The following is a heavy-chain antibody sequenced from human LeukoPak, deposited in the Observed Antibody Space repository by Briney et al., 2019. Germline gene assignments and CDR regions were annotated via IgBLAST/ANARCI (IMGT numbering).Heavy chain of an antibody. CDR1: GFTFSHYA. CDR2: ISFDGTNK. D-gene: IGHD3-22*01. J-gene: IGHJ4*02. CDR3: AKGGYYERPWYFDY. V-gene: IGHV3-30*18. Sequence: GRSLRLSCAASGFTFSHYAMHWVRQAPGKGLEWVAVISFDGTNKFYADSVKGRFPISRDNSKNALYLQMNSLRAEDTAVYYCAKGGYYERPWYFDYWGQGTLVTVSS.